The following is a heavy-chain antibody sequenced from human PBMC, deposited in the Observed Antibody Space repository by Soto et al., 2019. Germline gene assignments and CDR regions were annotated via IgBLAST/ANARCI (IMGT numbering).Heavy chain of an antibody. CDR3: ARDSTARLAWFYP. V-gene: IGHV1-18*04. D-gene: IGHD6-6*01. CDR2: VSGYNGKA. J-gene: IGHJ5*02. CDR1: GYPFTTYD. Sequence: QIQLVQSGPELMKPGASVRVSCKASGYPFTTYDITWVRQAPGPGLEWMGWVSGYNGKAKYAQRLQGRVTMTRETSTSTAYMELRSLTSDDSAIYYCARDSTARLAWFYPWGQGSLVIVSS.